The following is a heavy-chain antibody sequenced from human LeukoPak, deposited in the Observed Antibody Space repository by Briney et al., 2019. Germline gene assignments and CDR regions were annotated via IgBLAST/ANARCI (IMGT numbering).Heavy chain of an antibody. V-gene: IGHV4-34*01. CDR3: AGTYSNYVSLTWFDP. Sequence: PSETLSLTCAIYGGSFSGYYWSWIRQPPGKGLEWIGEINHSGSTNYNPSLKSRVTISVDTSKNQSSPHLSSVPAPDTPVSYSAGTYSNYVSLTWFDPWGQGTLVTVSS. CDR2: INHSGST. D-gene: IGHD4-11*01. CDR1: GGSFSGYY. J-gene: IGHJ5*02.